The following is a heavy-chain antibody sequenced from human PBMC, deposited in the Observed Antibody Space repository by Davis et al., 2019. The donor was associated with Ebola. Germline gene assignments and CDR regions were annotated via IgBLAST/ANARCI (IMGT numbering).Heavy chain of an antibody. V-gene: IGHV3-21*01. CDR2: INRRI. D-gene: IGHD2-15*01. Sequence: GESLKIPCAASGFILIHFSMSWMRQAPGKGLEWVSSINRRIIYADSVKRRFTISRDNAKNTRYLQMNSLRADDTAVYYCANDKWSLDIRGQGTMVTVSS. CDR1: GFILIHFS. CDR3: ANDKWSLDI. J-gene: IGHJ3*02.